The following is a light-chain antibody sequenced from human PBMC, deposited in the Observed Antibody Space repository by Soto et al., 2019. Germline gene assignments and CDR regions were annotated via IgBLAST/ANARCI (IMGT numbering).Light chain of an antibody. Sequence: DIQMTQSPSSLSASVGDRVTITCRASQSVSRYLNWYQLKPGRAPKLLISTASSLQSGVPSRFSGSGSGTAFTLTISSLQPEDFATYYCQQGFSTPLTFGGGAKVEI. V-gene: IGKV1-39*01. CDR2: TAS. J-gene: IGKJ4*01. CDR3: QQGFSTPLT. CDR1: QSVSRY.